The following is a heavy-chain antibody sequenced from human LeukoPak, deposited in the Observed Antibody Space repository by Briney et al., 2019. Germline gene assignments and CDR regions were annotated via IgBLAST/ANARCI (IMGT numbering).Heavy chain of an antibody. CDR3: ARPLSGWSAFDI. D-gene: IGHD6-19*01. CDR1: GFTFNTYE. J-gene: IGHJ3*02. V-gene: IGHV3-48*03. Sequence: GGSLCLSCAASGFTFNTYEMHWVRQAPGKGLEWVSYISSRGSMIYYAESVKGRFTISRDNAKNSLYLHMKSLRAEDTAVYFCARPLSGWSAFDIWVGGTMVTVSS. CDR2: ISSRGSMI.